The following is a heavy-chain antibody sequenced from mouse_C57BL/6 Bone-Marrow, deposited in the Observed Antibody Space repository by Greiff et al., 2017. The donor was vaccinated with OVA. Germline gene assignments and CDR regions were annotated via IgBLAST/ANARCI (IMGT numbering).Heavy chain of an antibody. CDR2: IDPANGNT. Sequence: EVKLVESVAELVRPGASVKLSCTASGFNIKNTYMHWVKQRPEQGLEWIGRIDPANGNTKYAPKFQGKATITADTSSNTAYLQLSSLTYEDTAIYYCALWLLLNYYAMDYWGQGTSVTVSS. J-gene: IGHJ4*01. D-gene: IGHD2-3*01. CDR1: GFNIKNTY. CDR3: ALWLLLNYYAMDY. V-gene: IGHV14-3*01.